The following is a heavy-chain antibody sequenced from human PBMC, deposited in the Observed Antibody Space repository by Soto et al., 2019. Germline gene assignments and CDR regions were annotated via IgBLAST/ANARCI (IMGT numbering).Heavy chain of an antibody. CDR1: GFTFSSYG. CDR2: IWYDGSNK. J-gene: IGHJ5*02. D-gene: IGHD1-26*01. Sequence: QVQLVESGGGVVQPGRSLRLSCAASGFTFSSYGMHWVRQAPGKGLEWVAVIWYDGSNKYYADSVKGRFTISRDNSKNTLYRQMNSLRAEDTAVYYCARDRGSYSQYWFDPWGQGTLVTVSS. CDR3: ARDRGSYSQYWFDP. V-gene: IGHV3-33*01.